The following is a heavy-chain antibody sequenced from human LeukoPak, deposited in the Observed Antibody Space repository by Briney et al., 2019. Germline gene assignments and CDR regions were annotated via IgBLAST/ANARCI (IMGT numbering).Heavy chain of an antibody. CDR2: IYYSGST. V-gene: IGHV4-59*01. CDR1: DGSISSYY. J-gene: IGHJ6*03. Sequence: SETLSLTCTVSDGSISSYYWSWIRQPPGKGLEWIGCIYYSGSTNCNPSLKSRVTISVDTSKNQFSLKLSSVTAADTAVYYCARETSQKGAHYMDVWGKGTTVTISS. CDR3: ARETSQKGAHYMDV. D-gene: IGHD3-16*01.